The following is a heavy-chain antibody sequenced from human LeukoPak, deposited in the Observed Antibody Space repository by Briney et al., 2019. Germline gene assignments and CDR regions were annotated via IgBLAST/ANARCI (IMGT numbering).Heavy chain of an antibody. CDR2: ISYSGST. Sequence: PSETLSLTCTVSGGSINSYYWSWIRQPPGKGLEWIGYISYSGSTSYNPSLKSRVTISVDTSKNQFSLKLSSVTAADTAVYYCARYFDWPEAWYFDYWGQGTLVTVSS. J-gene: IGHJ4*02. D-gene: IGHD3-9*01. CDR3: ARYFDWPEAWYFDY. CDR1: GGSINSYY. V-gene: IGHV4-59*01.